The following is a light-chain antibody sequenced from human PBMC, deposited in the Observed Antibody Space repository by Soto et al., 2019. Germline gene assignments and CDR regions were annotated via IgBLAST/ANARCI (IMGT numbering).Light chain of an antibody. J-gene: IGKJ1*01. Sequence: EIVMTQSPATLSVSPGERATLSCRASQSVRSDLAWYQQKPGQAPRLLIYGAFTRATGIPARFSGSGSGTEFTLTVSSLQSEDFAVYYCQQYNIWPTFGQGTKVDIK. CDR1: QSVRSD. CDR2: GAF. V-gene: IGKV3-15*01. CDR3: QQYNIWPT.